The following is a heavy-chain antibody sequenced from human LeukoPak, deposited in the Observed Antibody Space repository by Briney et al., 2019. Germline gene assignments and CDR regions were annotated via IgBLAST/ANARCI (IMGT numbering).Heavy chain of an antibody. CDR3: ARNPTKVRYFDY. J-gene: IGHJ4*02. V-gene: IGHV3-53*01. Sequence: PGGSLRLSCAASGFTVSSNYMSWVRQAPGKGLEWVSVIYSGGSTYYADSVKGRFTISRDNAKNSLYLQMNSLRAEDTALYYCARNPTKVRYFDYWGQGTLVTVSS. CDR1: GFTVSSNY. D-gene: IGHD4/OR15-4a*01. CDR2: IYSGGST.